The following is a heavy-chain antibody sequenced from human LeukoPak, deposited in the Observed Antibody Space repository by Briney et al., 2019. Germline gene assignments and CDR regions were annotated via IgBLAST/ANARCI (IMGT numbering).Heavy chain of an antibody. J-gene: IGHJ5*02. Sequence: KSSETLSLTCTVSGGSISSGGYYWSWNRQPPGKGLEWIGYVYHSGSTYYNPSLKSRVTISVDRSKNPFSLKLSSVTAADTAVYYCARGITVNWFDPWGQGTLVTVSS. CDR2: VYHSGST. D-gene: IGHD3-10*01. CDR1: GGSISSGGYY. V-gene: IGHV4-30-2*01. CDR3: ARGITVNWFDP.